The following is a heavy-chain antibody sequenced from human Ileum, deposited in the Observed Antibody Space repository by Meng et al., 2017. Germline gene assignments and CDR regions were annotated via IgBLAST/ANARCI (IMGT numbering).Heavy chain of an antibody. J-gene: IGHJ4*02. CDR1: GYTFTTYD. V-gene: IGHV1-8*02. CDR2: MSPSSGNT. CDR3: AREAWSKTAAGVDY. D-gene: IGHD6-13*01. Sequence: QVQLVQSGAAVQKPGASMTVSCKASGYTFTTYDINWVRQATGQGLEWMGWMSPSSGNTGYAQEFQGRVTMTRNTSISTAYMELSGLRSEDTAVYYCAREAWSKTAAGVDYWGQGTLVTVSS.